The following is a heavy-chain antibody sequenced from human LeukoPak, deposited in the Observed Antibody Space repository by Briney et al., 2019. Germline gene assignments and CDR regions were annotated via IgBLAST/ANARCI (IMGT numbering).Heavy chain of an antibody. J-gene: IGHJ4*02. CDR2: IYPGDGET. D-gene: IGHD3-22*01. CDR1: GSIFSSYW. CDR3: ARLLYYYDSSGEETRFYFDY. Sequence: GASLQISGKGAGSIFSSYWIGWVRQLAGKGVEWRGMIYPGDGETRYSPSFQGQVTISADKSISTAYLQWSSLKASDTAMYYCARLLYYYDSSGEETRFYFDYWGQGTLVTVSS. V-gene: IGHV5-51*01.